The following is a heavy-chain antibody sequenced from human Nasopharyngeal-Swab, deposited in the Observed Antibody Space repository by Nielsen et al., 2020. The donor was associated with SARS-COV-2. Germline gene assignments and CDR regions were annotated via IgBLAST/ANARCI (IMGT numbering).Heavy chain of an antibody. CDR1: GGTFSSYA. D-gene: IGHD6-19*01. CDR2: ISAYNGNT. Sequence: ASVKVSCKASGGTFSSYAFSWVRQAPGQGLEWMGWISAYNGNTNYAQKLQGRVTMTTDTSTSTAYMELRSLRSDDTAVYYCVRPIAVAGGYYYGMDVWGQGTTVTVSS. CDR3: VRPIAVAGGYYYGMDV. V-gene: IGHV1-18*01. J-gene: IGHJ6*02.